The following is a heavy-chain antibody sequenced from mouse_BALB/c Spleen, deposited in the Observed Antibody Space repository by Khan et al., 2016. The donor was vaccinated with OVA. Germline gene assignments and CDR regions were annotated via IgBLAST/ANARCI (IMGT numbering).Heavy chain of an antibody. CDR3: ARVGYNGTMDY. D-gene: IGHD2-14*01. Sequence: QIQLVQSGPELKKPGETVKISCKASGYTFTIYGMNWVKQAPGKGLKWMGCINTYTGEPTYTDDFKGRFAFSLETSASTAFLQINNLKNEDTATYFCARVGYNGTMDYWGQGTSVTVSA. CDR2: INTYTGEP. J-gene: IGHJ4*01. CDR1: GYTFTIYG. V-gene: IGHV9-3-1*01.